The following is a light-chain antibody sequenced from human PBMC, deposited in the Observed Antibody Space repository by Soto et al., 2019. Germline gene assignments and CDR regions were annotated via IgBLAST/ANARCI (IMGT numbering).Light chain of an antibody. CDR3: HQYDNNLSIT. J-gene: IGKJ5*01. CDR2: DAS. Sequence: DIQMTQSPSSLSASVGDRVTITCQACQDISNYLNWYQQKQGKAPKLLIYDASNLETGVPSRFRGSGSGTDFNCTISSLKAEDIATYSCHQYDNNLSITFGQGTRLEIK. CDR1: QDISNY. V-gene: IGKV1-33*01.